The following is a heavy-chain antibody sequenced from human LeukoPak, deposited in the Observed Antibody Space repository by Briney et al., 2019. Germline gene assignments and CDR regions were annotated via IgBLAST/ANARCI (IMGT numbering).Heavy chain of an antibody. CDR1: GFTFSSYW. CDR2: IKQDGSEK. V-gene: IGHV3-7*01. D-gene: IGHD1-1*01. Sequence: GGSLRLSCAASGFTFSSYWMSWVRQAPGKGLEWVANIKQDGSEKYYVDSVKGRFTISRDNAKNSLYLQMNSLRAGDTAVYYCARARYNWNDGPFDYWGQGTLVTVSS. J-gene: IGHJ4*02. CDR3: ARARYNWNDGPFDY.